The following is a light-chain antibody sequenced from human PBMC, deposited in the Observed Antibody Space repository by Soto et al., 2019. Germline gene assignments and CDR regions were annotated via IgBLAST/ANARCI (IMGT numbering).Light chain of an antibody. V-gene: IGKV1D-12*01. CDR2: AAS. CDR3: QRTNRFPLN. CDR1: QTFSSL. Sequence: DIQLTQSPSSVSASVGDTVTLTCRADQTFSSLLAWYQHKHGKAPHLLIYAASTLQNGVPSRFSGSGSGTVFTLTITSLQPEDSATYYCQRTNRFPLNFGGGTNVEIK. J-gene: IGKJ4*01.